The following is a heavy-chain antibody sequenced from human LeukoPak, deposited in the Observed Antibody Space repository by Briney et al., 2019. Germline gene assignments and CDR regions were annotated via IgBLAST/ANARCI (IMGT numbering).Heavy chain of an antibody. V-gene: IGHV3-30-3*01. CDR2: ISYDGSNK. CDR1: GFTFSSYA. CDR3: AGGGDIVVVVAAHDY. J-gene: IGHJ4*02. D-gene: IGHD2-15*01. Sequence: GRSLRLSCAASGFTFSSYAMHWVRQAPGKGLEWVAVISYDGSNKYYADSVKGRFTISRDNSKNTLYLQMNSLRAEDTAVYYCAGGGDIVVVVAAHDYWGQGTPVTVSS.